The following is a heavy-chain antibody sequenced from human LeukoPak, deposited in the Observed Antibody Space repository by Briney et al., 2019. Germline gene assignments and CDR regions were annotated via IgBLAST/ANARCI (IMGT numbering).Heavy chain of an antibody. Sequence: SETLSLTCAVYGGSFSGYYWSWIRQPPGKGLEWIGEISHSGSTNYNPSLKSRVTISVDTSKNQFSLKLSSVTAADTAVYYCARGREPWITIFGVVIPWFDPWGQGTLVTVSS. CDR1: GGSFSGYY. D-gene: IGHD3-3*01. V-gene: IGHV4-34*01. CDR3: ARGREPWITIFGVVIPWFDP. CDR2: ISHSGST. J-gene: IGHJ5*02.